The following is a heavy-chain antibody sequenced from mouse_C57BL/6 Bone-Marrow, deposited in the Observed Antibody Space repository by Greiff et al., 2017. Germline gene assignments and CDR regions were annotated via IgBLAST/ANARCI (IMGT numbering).Heavy chain of an antibody. CDR1: GFNIKDDY. V-gene: IGHV14-4*01. CDR2: IDPENGDT. CDR3: TSYYFMDY. J-gene: IGHJ4*01. Sequence: VQLQQSGAELVRPGASVKLSCTASGFNIKDDYMHWVKQRPEQGLEWIGWIDPENGDTEYASKFQGKATITADTSSNTAYLQLRSLTSEDTAVYYCTSYYFMDYWGQGTSVTVSS.